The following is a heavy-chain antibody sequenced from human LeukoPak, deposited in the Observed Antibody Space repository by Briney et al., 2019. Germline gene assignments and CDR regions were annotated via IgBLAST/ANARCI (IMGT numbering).Heavy chain of an antibody. CDR3: ARAEEPRGYDILTGSLGVFDI. V-gene: IGHV3-48*03. CDR2: ISSSGSTI. J-gene: IGHJ3*02. D-gene: IGHD3-9*01. CDR1: GFTFRSYE. Sequence: GGSLTLSCEDSGFTFRSYEMNWVRQAPGKGLEWVSYISSSGSTIYYADSVKGRFTISRDNAKNSLYLQMNSLRAEDTAVYYCARAEEPRGYDILTGSLGVFDIWGQGTMVTVSS.